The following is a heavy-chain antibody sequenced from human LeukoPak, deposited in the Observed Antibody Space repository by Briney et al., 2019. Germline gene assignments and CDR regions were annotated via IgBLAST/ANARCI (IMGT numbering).Heavy chain of an antibody. V-gene: IGHV3-30-3*01. D-gene: IGHD2/OR15-2a*01. CDR1: GFTFSSYA. CDR2: ISYDGSNK. Sequence: GGSLRLSCAASGFTFSSYAMPWVRQAPGKGLEWVAVISYDGSNKYYADSVKGRFTISRDNSKNTLYLQMNSLRAEDTAVYYCVREAFRYYGMDVWGQGTTVTVSS. CDR3: VREAFRYYGMDV. J-gene: IGHJ6*02.